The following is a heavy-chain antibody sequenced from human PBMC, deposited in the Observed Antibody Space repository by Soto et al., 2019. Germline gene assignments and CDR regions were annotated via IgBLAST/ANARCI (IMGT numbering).Heavy chain of an antibody. Sequence: GASVKVSCKASGYTFTSYYIHWVRQAPGQGLEWMGIINPSGGSTSYAQKFQGRVTMTRDTSTSTVYMELSSLRSEDTAVYYCARGSFDYDFWSGYPGVAFDIWGQGTMVTVSS. J-gene: IGHJ3*02. CDR1: GYTFTSYY. D-gene: IGHD3-3*01. V-gene: IGHV1-46*03. CDR3: ARGSFDYDFWSGYPGVAFDI. CDR2: INPSGGST.